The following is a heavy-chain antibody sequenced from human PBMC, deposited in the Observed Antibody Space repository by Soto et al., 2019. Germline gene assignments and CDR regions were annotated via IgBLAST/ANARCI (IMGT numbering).Heavy chain of an antibody. J-gene: IGHJ3*02. CDR3: AKGGYYSLFDI. D-gene: IGHD3-16*01. Sequence: GGSLRLSGVASGFPFISYAMSWVRQTPGKGLEWVSGISGSGGRTYYADSVKGRFTISRDNSNNTLPLQMHILRVEDTAVYFCAKGGYYSLFDIWGQGTVVTVSS. V-gene: IGHV3-23*01. CDR1: GFPFISYA. CDR2: ISGSGGRT.